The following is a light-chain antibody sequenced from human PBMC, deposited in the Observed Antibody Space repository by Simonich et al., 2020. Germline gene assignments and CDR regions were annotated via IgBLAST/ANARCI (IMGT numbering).Light chain of an antibody. CDR2: WAA. CDR3: QQYYSTIT. J-gene: IGKJ5*01. V-gene: IGKV4-1*01. CDR1: QSVLYHSNNKNY. Sequence: DIVMTQSPDSLAVSLGERATINCKSSQSVLYHSNNKNYLAWYQQKPGQHPKLLIYWAATRESGVPARVSGSGSGTDLTLTISSLQAEDVAVYYCQQYYSTITFGQGTRLEIK.